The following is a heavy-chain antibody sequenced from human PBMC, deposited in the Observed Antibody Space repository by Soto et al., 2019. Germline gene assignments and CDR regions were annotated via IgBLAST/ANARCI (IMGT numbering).Heavy chain of an antibody. CDR3: ARDRSYHSDN. CDR2: ISAYNGNT. V-gene: IGHV1-18*01. J-gene: IGHJ4*02. CDR1: GYTFTSYG. Sequence: QVQLVQSGAEVKKPGASVKVSCKASGYTFTSYGISWVRQAPGQGIEWMGWISAYNGNTNHAQKLQGRVTVSTETATSTTYMELRSLRSDDTAVYYCARDRSYHSDNWGQGTLVTVSS. D-gene: IGHD3-10*01.